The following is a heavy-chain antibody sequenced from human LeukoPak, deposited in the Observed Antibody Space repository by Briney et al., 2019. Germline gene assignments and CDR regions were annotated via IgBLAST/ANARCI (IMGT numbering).Heavy chain of an antibody. CDR2: ISSSNIDT. Sequence: PGGSLRLSCAASGFTFSDFYMTWIRPAPGKGLGVGLYISSSNIDTNYADSVKGRFTVSRDNAKNSLYLQMNSLRAEDTAVYYCARDGMGGYDYFDYWGQGTLVTVSS. D-gene: IGHD5-12*01. J-gene: IGHJ4*02. CDR3: ARDGMGGYDYFDY. CDR1: GFTFSDFY. V-gene: IGHV3-11*05.